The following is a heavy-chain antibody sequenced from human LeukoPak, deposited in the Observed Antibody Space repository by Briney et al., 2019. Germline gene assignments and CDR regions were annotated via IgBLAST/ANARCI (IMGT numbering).Heavy chain of an antibody. CDR1: GFTFSSYW. D-gene: IGHD6-13*01. J-gene: IGHJ4*02. CDR3: ASTYSSSWTFDY. V-gene: IGHV3-7*01. Sequence: PGGSLRLSCAASGFTFSSYWMSWVRQAPGKGLEWVANIKQDGSEKYYVDSVTGRFTISRDNSKNTLYLQMNSLRAEDTAVYYCASTYSSSWTFDYWGQGTLVTVSS. CDR2: IKQDGSEK.